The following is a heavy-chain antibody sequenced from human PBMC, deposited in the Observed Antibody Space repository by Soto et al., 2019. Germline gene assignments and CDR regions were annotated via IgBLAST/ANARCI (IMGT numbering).Heavy chain of an antibody. Sequence: QVQLVQSGAEVKKPGASVKVSCKTSGYSFSEFRMHWVRQAPGPGLEWMGWANPINGNTNYAQDFQGRITMTRDATTKTFYMKLSSLTYDETCMLYYARENWHLDSWGQGTVITVSS. CDR1: GYSFSEFR. CDR2: ANPINGNT. CDR3: ARENWHLDS. J-gene: IGHJ4*02. V-gene: IGHV1-2*02.